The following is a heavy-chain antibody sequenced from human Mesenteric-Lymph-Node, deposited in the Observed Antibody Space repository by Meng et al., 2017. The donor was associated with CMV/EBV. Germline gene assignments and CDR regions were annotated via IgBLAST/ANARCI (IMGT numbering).Heavy chain of an antibody. V-gene: IGHV3-11*04. CDR3: ARGVVVPAAFDY. CDR1: GFTFSDYY. D-gene: IGHD2-2*01. J-gene: IGHJ4*02. CDR2: ISSSGSAI. Sequence: GESLKISCAASGFTFSDYYMSWIRQAPGKGLEWVSYISSSGSAIYYADSVKGRFTISRDNAKNSLYLQMNSLRAEDTAVYYCARGVVVPAAFDYWGQGTLVTVSS.